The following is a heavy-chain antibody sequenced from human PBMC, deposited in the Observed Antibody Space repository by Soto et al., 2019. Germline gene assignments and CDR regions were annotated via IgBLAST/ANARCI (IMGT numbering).Heavy chain of an antibody. J-gene: IGHJ4*02. CDR2: INPNSGGT. CDR1: GYTFTGYY. V-gene: IGHV1-2*02. CDR3: ARRYLAAGSKHFDY. Sequence: GASVKVSCKASGYTFTGYYMHWVRQAPGQGLEWMGWINPNSGGTNYAQKFQGRVTMTRDTSISTAYMELSRLRSDDTAVYYCARRYLAAGSKHFDYWGQGTLVTVSS. D-gene: IGHD6-13*01.